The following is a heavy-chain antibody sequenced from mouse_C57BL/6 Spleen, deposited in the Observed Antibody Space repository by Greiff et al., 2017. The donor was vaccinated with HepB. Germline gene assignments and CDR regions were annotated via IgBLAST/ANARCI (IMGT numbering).Heavy chain of an antibody. Sequence: VQLQQSGAELAKPGASVKLSCKASGYTFTSYWMHWVKQRPGPGLEWIGYINPSSGYTKYNQKFKDKATLTADKSSSTAYMQLSSLTYEDSAVYSSASSYYCRTPYDLDTWGQGTTLTVSS. V-gene: IGHV1-7*01. CDR3: ASSYYCRTPYDLDT. CDR2: INPSSGYT. D-gene: IGHD1-1*01. CDR1: GYTFTSYW. J-gene: IGHJ2*01.